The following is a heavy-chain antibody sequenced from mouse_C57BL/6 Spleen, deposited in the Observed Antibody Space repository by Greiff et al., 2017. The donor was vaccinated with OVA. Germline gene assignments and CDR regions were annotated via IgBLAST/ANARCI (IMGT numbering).Heavy chain of an antibody. D-gene: IGHD1-1*01. CDR1: GYSFTGYY. CDR2: INPSTGGT. J-gene: IGHJ4*01. CDR3: ARGALYGSSRYYAMDY. V-gene: IGHV1-42*01. Sequence: VQLQQSGPELVKPGASVKISCKASGYSFTGYYMNWVKQSPEKSLEWIGEINPSTGGTTYNQKFKAKATLTVDKSSSTAYMQLKSLTSEDSAVYYCARGALYGSSRYYAMDYWGQGSSVTVSS.